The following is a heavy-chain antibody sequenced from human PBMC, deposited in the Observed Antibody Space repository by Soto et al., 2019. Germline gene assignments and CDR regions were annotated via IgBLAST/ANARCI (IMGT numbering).Heavy chain of an antibody. CDR3: AKTGQPSLGELSKNWFDP. D-gene: IGHD3-16*02. J-gene: IGHJ5*02. V-gene: IGHV6-1*01. Sequence: SETLSLTCAISGDSVSSNSAAWNWIRQSPSRGLEWLGRTYYRSKWYNDYAVSAKSRITINPDTSKNQFSLQLNSVTPEDTAVYYCAKTGQPSLGELSKNWFDPWGQGTLVTVSS. CDR1: GDSVSSNSAA. CDR2: TYYRSKWYN.